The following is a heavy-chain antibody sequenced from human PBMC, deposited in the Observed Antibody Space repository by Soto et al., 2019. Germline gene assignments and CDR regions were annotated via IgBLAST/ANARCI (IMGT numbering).Heavy chain of an antibody. V-gene: IGHV3-53*01. D-gene: IGHD6-6*01. J-gene: IGHJ3*02. Sequence: GGSLRLSCAASGFTVSSNYMSWVRQAPGKGLEWVSVIYNGGSTYYEDSVKGRFTISRDNSENTLYLQMNSLRAEDTAVYYCATFIAARAFDIWGQGTMVTVSS. CDR2: IYNGGST. CDR1: GFTVSSNY. CDR3: ATFIAARAFDI.